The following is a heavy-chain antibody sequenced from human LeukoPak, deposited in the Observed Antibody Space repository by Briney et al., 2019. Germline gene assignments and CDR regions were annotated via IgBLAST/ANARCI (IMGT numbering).Heavy chain of an antibody. CDR2: VNPSGGST. V-gene: IGHV1-46*01. J-gene: IGHJ6*02. CDR1: GYTFISYY. Sequence: GASVKVSCKASGYTFISYYMHWVRQAPGQGLEWMGIVNPSGGSTSYAQKFQARVTMTRDTSTSTVYMELSSLRSEDTAVYYHARAYYGSGKTYYYYGLDVWGQGTTVTVSS. D-gene: IGHD3-10*01. CDR3: ARAYYGSGKTYYYYGLDV.